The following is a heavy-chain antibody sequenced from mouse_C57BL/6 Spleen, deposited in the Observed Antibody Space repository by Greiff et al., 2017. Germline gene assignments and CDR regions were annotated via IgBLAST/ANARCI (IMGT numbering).Heavy chain of an antibody. CDR3: ARAHYYGSSEGFDY. CDR2: INYDGSST. V-gene: IGHV5-16*01. Sequence: EVMLVESEGGLVQPGSSMKLSCTASGFTFSDYYMAWVRQVPEKGLEWVANINYDGSSTYYLDSLKSRFIISRDNAKNILYLQMSSLKSEDTATYYCARAHYYGSSEGFDYWGQGTTLTVSS. J-gene: IGHJ2*01. CDR1: GFTFSDYY. D-gene: IGHD1-1*01.